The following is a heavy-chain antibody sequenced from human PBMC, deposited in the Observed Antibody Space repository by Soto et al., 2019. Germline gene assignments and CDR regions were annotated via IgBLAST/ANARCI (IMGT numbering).Heavy chain of an antibody. CDR2: ISYDGSNK. CDR1: GFTFSSYA. CDR3: ARDFHYYDSPRPGPAYYFDY. J-gene: IGHJ4*02. V-gene: IGHV3-30-3*01. D-gene: IGHD3-22*01. Sequence: GRSLRLSCAASGFTFSSYAMHWVRQAPGKGLEWVAVISYDGSNKYYADSVKGRFTISRDNSKNTLYLQMNSLRAEDTAVYYCARDFHYYDSPRPGPAYYFDYWGQGTLVTVSS.